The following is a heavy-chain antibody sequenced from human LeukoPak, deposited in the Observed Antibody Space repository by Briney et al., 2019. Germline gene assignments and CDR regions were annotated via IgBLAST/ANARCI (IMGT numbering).Heavy chain of an antibody. J-gene: IGHJ6*03. Sequence: SVKVSCKASGGTFSSYTISWVLQAPGQGLEWMGGIIPIFGTANYAQKFQGRVTITADESTSTAYMELSSLRSEDTAVYYCARGGTTVSGNWPRYYYYYYYMDVWGKGTTVTVSS. D-gene: IGHD4-11*01. V-gene: IGHV1-69*01. CDR3: ARGGTTVSGNWPRYYYYYYYMDV. CDR2: IIPIFGTA. CDR1: GGTFSSYT.